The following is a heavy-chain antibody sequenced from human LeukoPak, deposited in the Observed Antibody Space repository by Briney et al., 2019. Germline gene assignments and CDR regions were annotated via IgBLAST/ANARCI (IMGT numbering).Heavy chain of an antibody. CDR2: IYYSGST. Sequence: SETLSLTCTVSGGPIRSSYYYWGWIRQPPGKGLEWIGYIYYSGSTNYNPSLKSRVTISVDTSMNQFSLKLSSVTAADTAVYYCARAAYSGSYHSDYWGQGTLVTVSS. CDR1: GGPIRSSYYY. V-gene: IGHV4-61*05. D-gene: IGHD1-26*01. J-gene: IGHJ4*02. CDR3: ARAAYSGSYHSDY.